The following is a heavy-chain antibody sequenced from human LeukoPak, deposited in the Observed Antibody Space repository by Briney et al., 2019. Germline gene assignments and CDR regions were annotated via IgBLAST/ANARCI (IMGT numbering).Heavy chain of an antibody. D-gene: IGHD3-9*01. CDR2: INPNSGGT. CDR3: ARGRYYDILTGPIGPAFDI. V-gene: IGHV1-2*04. CDR1: GYTFTGYY. Sequence: ASVKVSCKASGYTFTGYYMHWVRQAPGQGLEWMGWINPNSGGTNYAQKFQGWVTMTRDTSTSTAYMELSRLRSDDTAVYYCARGRYYDILTGPIGPAFDIWGQGTMVTVSS. J-gene: IGHJ3*02.